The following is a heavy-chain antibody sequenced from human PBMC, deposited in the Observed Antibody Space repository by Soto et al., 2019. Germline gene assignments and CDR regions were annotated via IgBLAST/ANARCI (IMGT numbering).Heavy chain of an antibody. V-gene: IGHV4-31*03. CDR1: GGSISSGGYY. J-gene: IGHJ6*02. Sequence: QVQLQDSGPGLVKPSQTLSLTCTVSGGSISSGGYYWSWIRQHPGKGLEWIGYIYYSGSTYYNPSLKSRVTISVDTSKNQFSLKLSSVTAADTAVYYCARLPTYYYDSSGYYYVPHSLSYYYYGMDVWGQGTTVTVSS. D-gene: IGHD3-22*01. CDR3: ARLPTYYYDSSGYYYVPHSLSYYYYGMDV. CDR2: IYYSGST.